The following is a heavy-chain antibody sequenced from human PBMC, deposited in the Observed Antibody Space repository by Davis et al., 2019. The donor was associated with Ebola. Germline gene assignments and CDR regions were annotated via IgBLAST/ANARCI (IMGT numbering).Heavy chain of an antibody. V-gene: IGHV3-30*18. D-gene: IGHD6-6*01. Sequence: PGGSLRLSCAASGFTFSSYGMHWVRQAPGKGLAWVALISYDGSNKYYADSVKGRFTISRDNSKNTLHLQMNSLRAEDTALYYCAKDPVHSSSVYYYYYMDVWGKGTTVTVSS. CDR2: ISYDGSNK. CDR1: GFTFSSYG. J-gene: IGHJ6*03. CDR3: AKDPVHSSSVYYYYYMDV.